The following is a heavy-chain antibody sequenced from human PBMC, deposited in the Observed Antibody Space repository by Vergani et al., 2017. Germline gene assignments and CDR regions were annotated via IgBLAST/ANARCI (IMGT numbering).Heavy chain of an antibody. CDR1: GFTFSSHA. CDR3: AIRGGGGSPVDY. J-gene: IGHJ4*02. Sequence: EVQLLESGGGLVQPGGSLRLSCAASGFTFSSHAMSWVRQAPGKGLEWVSAISGSGGSTYYADSVKGRFTISRDNSKNTLYLQMNSLRAEDTAVYYCAIRGGGGSPVDYWGQGTLVTVSS. V-gene: IGHV3-23*01. CDR2: ISGSGGST. D-gene: IGHD2-15*01.